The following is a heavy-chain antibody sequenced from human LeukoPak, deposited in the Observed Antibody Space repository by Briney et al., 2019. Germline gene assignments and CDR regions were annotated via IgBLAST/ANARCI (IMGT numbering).Heavy chain of an antibody. CDR1: GGSVSSGSDY. CDR3: ARGQAALWFGEL. Sequence: PSETLSLTCTVSGGSVSSGSDYWSWIRQPPGKGLEWIGHISYSGSTNYNPSLKSRGTISLDTSKNQLSLKLSSVTTADTAVYYCARGQAALWFGELWGQGTLVTVSS. CDR2: ISYSGST. D-gene: IGHD3-10*01. J-gene: IGHJ4*02. V-gene: IGHV4-61*01.